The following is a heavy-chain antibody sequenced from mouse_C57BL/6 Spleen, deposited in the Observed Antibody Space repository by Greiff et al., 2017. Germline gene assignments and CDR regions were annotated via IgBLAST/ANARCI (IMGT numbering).Heavy chain of an antibody. CDR1: GYTFTSYW. CDR2: IYPGSGST. D-gene: IGHD1-1*01. Sequence: QVQLQQPGAELVKPGASVTMSCKASGYTFTSYWITWVKQRPGQGLEWIGDIYPGSGSTNYNEKFKSKATLTVDTSSSTAYMQLSSLTSEDSAVYYCARSPFITTVVGDDYWGQGTTLTVSS. CDR3: ARSPFITTVVGDDY. J-gene: IGHJ2*01. V-gene: IGHV1-55*01.